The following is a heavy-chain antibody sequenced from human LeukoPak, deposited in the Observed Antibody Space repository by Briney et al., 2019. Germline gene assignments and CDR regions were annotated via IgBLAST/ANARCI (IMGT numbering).Heavy chain of an antibody. V-gene: IGHV3-7*01. CDR3: ARSIAARPDYFDY. D-gene: IGHD6-6*01. Sequence: PGGSLRLSCAASGFTFSSYGMSWVRQAPGKGLEWVASIKQDGSEKYYVDSVKGRFTISRDNAKNSLYLQMNSLRAEDTAVYYCARSIAARPDYFDYWGQGTLVTVSS. CDR2: IKQDGSEK. J-gene: IGHJ4*02. CDR1: GFTFSSYG.